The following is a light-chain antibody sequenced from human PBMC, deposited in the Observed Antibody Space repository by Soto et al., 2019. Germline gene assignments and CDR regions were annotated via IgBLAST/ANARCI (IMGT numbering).Light chain of an antibody. CDR2: AAS. Sequence: DVQMTQSPSSLSASVGDRVTITCRASQSISSYLNWYQQKPGKAPKLLIYAASSLQSGVPSRFGGSGSGTDFTLTISSLQPDDFETYYCQQSYSTLWTFGQGTKVEIK. J-gene: IGKJ1*01. CDR3: QQSYSTLWT. V-gene: IGKV1-39*01. CDR1: QSISSY.